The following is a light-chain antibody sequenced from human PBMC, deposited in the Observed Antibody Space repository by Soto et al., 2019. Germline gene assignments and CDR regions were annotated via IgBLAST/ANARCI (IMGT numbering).Light chain of an antibody. CDR1: QSVSSNY. CDR3: QQYNSYSGT. CDR2: GAS. J-gene: IGKJ1*01. Sequence: EIVLTQSPGTLSLSPGERATFSCRASQSVSSNYLAWYQQKPGQAPRLLIYGASTRATGIPARFSGSGSGTEFTLTISSLQPDDFATYYCQQYNSYSGTFGQGTKVDIK. V-gene: IGKV3-20*01.